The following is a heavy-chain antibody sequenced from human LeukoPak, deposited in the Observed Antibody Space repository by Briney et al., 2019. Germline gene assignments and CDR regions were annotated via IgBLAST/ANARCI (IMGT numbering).Heavy chain of an antibody. Sequence: GGSLRLSCAASGFTFSSYSMNWVRQAPGKGLEWVSSISSSSYIYYADSVKGRFTISRDNAKNSLYLQMNSLRAEDTAVYYCARDRIEGSPSFDYRGQGTLVTVSS. J-gene: IGHJ4*02. CDR3: ARDRIEGSPSFDY. CDR2: ISSSSYI. CDR1: GFTFSSYS. V-gene: IGHV3-21*01. D-gene: IGHD2/OR15-2a*01.